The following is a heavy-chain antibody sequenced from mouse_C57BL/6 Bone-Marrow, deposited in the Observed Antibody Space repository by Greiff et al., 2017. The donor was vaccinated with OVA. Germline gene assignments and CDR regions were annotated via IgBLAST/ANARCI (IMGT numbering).Heavy chain of an antibody. D-gene: IGHD2-1*01. CDR1: GYTFTDYY. CDR2: INPNNGGT. CDR3: ARRGGNYGGVAY. J-gene: IGHJ3*01. V-gene: IGHV1-26*01. Sequence: VQLQQSGPELVKPGASVKISCKASGYTFTDYYMNWVKQSHGKSLEWIGDINPNNGGTSYNQKFKGKATLTVDNSSSTAYMELRSLTSEDSAVDYCARRGGNYGGVAYWGKGTLVTVSA.